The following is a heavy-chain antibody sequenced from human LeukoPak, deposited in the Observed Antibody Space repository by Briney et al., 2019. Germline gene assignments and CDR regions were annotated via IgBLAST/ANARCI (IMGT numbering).Heavy chain of an antibody. CDR3: ARSPYYYDSSGYYDY. CDR1: GGSISSYY. D-gene: IGHD3-22*01. CDR2: IYYSGST. Sequence: SETLSLTCTGSGGSISSYYWSWIRQPPGKGLEWIGYIYYSGSTNYNPSLKSRVTISVDTSKNQFSLKLCSVTAADTAVYYCARSPYYYDSSGYYDYWGQGTLVTVSS. V-gene: IGHV4-59*01. J-gene: IGHJ4*02.